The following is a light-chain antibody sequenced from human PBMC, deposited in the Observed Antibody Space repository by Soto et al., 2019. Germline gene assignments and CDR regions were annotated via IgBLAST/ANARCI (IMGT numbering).Light chain of an antibody. J-gene: IGKJ4*01. CDR3: QQGLT. V-gene: IGKV3-20*01. Sequence: EIVLTQSPGTLSLSPGERATLSCRASQTLSGNFLAWYQVRPGQAPRLLIYGVSCRATGIPDRFSGSGSGTDFTLTISRLDPEDFAVYYCQQGLTFGGGTQVEIK. CDR2: GVS. CDR1: QTLSGNF.